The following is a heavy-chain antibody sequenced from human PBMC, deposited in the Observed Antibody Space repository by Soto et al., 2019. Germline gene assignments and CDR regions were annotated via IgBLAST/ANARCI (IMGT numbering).Heavy chain of an antibody. D-gene: IGHD2-15*01. CDR2: INWDDDK. Sequence: QITLNESGPTLGPPTQPLTLTCTLSGFSLSTRGVGVVWIRRPPGKALECLALINWDDDKHYSPNLRSRLTSTKDTARNQVVLTMTNVDCLDTAIYFCAQGVVVRAPSFAWYYLAVWGKGTKVTVSS. CDR1: GFSLSTRGVG. J-gene: IGHJ6*03. CDR3: AQGVVVRAPSFAWYYLAV. V-gene: IGHV2-5*02.